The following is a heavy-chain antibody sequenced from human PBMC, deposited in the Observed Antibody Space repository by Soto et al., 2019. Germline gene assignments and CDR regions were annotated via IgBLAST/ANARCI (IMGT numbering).Heavy chain of an antibody. V-gene: IGHV3-33*01. Sequence: PGGSLRLSCAASGFTFSDYGMHWVRQAPGKGLERVGVIWYNGAYKYCADSVKGLFTISRDNSRNTVFLQMNSLRDEDTAVYYCARDGQQWLDTVRFTFDYWGQGTLGTVSS. CDR2: IWYNGAYK. J-gene: IGHJ4*02. CDR1: GFTFSDYG. CDR3: ARDGQQWLDTVRFTFDY. D-gene: IGHD6-19*01.